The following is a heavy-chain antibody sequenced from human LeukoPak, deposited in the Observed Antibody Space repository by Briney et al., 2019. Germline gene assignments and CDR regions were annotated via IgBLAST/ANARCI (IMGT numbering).Heavy chain of an antibody. CDR1: GFTFSSYS. D-gene: IGHD3-22*01. Sequence: GGSLRLSCAASGFTFSSYSMNWVRQAPGKGLEWVSYISSSSTTIYYADSVKGRFTISRDNAKNSLYLQMNSLRAEDTAVYYCARKANYYDSSGYYLLQGAFDYWGQGTLVTVSS. CDR2: ISSSSTTI. V-gene: IGHV3-48*04. J-gene: IGHJ4*02. CDR3: ARKANYYDSSGYYLLQGAFDY.